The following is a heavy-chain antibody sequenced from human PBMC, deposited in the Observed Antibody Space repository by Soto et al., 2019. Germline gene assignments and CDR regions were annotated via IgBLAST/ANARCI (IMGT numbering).Heavy chain of an antibody. V-gene: IGHV4-34*01. CDR1: GGSFSGYY. CDR3: ARDGFCTITTCRVPNWFAP. J-gene: IGHJ5*02. D-gene: IGHD2-2*01. Sequence: SETVSLTCVVYGGSFSGYYWSWIRQSPGKGLEWIGGINHRGSTNYNPSLESRVTISVDTSKNQLSLKLHSVTAADTAMYYCARDGFCTITTCRVPNWFAPSSKGTLVTLS. CDR2: INHRGST.